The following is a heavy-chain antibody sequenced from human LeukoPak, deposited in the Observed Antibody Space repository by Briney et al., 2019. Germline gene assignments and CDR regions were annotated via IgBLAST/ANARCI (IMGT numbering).Heavy chain of an antibody. CDR1: GFTFSSYE. Sequence: GGSLRLSCAASGFTFSSYEMNWVRQAPGKGLEWVSYISSSGSTIYYADSVKGRFTISRDNSKNTLYLQMNSLRAEDTAVYYCARESSVDTAMVFDYWGQGTLVTVSS. J-gene: IGHJ4*02. CDR2: ISSSGSTI. V-gene: IGHV3-48*03. CDR3: ARESSVDTAMVFDY. D-gene: IGHD5-18*01.